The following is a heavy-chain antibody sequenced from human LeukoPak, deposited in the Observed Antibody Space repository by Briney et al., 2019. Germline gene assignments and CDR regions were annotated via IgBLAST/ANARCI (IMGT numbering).Heavy chain of an antibody. Sequence: ASVKVSCTASGYTFTSYGISWVRQAPGQGLEWMGWISAYNGNTNYAQKRQGRVTMTTDTSTSTAYMELRSLRSEDAAVYYCARETMMVRGVFDYWGQGTLVTVSS. CDR1: GYTFTSYG. CDR2: ISAYNGNT. J-gene: IGHJ4*02. D-gene: IGHD3-10*01. V-gene: IGHV1-18*01. CDR3: ARETMMVRGVFDY.